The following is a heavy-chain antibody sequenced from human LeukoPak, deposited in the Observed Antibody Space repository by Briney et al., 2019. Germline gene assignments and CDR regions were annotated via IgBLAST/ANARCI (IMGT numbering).Heavy chain of an antibody. CDR2: INPNSGGT. V-gene: IGHV1-2*02. Sequence: ASVTVSFKASGYTFSVYYMHWVRQAPGQGREWVGGINPNSGGTYYAQKFQGRVTMTRDTSISTAYMELSRLRSDDTAVFYCARVAHNYDLLTGYYPYLDYFDFWGQGTLVTVSS. CDR1: GYTFSVYY. CDR3: ARVAHNYDLLTGYYPYLDYFDF. D-gene: IGHD3-9*01. J-gene: IGHJ4*02.